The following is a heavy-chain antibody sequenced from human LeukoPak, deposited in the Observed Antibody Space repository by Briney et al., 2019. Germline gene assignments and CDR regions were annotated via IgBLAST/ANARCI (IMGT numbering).Heavy chain of an antibody. J-gene: IGHJ4*02. CDR2: INYSGST. CDR3: AREYSSFEY. CDR1: GGSISGYY. D-gene: IGHD3-22*01. Sequence: SETLSLTCTVSGGSISGYYWHWIRQPAGMGLEWIGYINYSGSTDYKPSLKSRVTISVDTSNNQFSLNLRSVTAADTAVYYCAREYSSFEYWGQGILVTVSS. V-gene: IGHV4-59*01.